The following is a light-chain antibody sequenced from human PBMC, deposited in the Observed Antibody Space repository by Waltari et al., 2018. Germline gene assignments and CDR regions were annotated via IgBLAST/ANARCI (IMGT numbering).Light chain of an antibody. CDR3: CSYADGNTYL. CDR2: EVT. CDR1: NSDVGGYLY. Sequence: QSALTQPRSVSGSPGQSVTISCTGTNSDVGGYLYVSWYQRRPGQAPKVLIYEVTYRASGVPNRFSGSKSGNTAYLTISGLRPDDEAGYFCCSYADGNTYLFGSGTYVTVL. V-gene: IGLV2-11*01. J-gene: IGLJ1*01.